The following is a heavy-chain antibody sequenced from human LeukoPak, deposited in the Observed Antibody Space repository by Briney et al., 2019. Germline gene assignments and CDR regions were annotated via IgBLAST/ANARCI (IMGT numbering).Heavy chain of an antibody. J-gene: IGHJ2*01. Sequence: SVKVSCKASGGTFSSYAISWVRQAPGQGLEWMGGIIPIFGTANYAQKFQGRVTITTDESTSTAYKELSSLRSEDTAVYYCARGWIDPLAYCGGDCYPGYFDLWGRGTLVTVSS. V-gene: IGHV1-69*05. CDR3: ARGWIDPLAYCGGDCYPGYFDL. CDR1: GGTFSSYA. CDR2: IIPIFGTA. D-gene: IGHD2-21*02.